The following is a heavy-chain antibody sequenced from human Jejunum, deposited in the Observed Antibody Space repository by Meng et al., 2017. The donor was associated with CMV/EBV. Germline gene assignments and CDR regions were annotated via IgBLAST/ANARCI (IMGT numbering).Heavy chain of an antibody. J-gene: IGHJ3*02. D-gene: IGHD4-17*01. CDR1: SVSSGYYY. V-gene: IGHV4-61*01. Sequence: SVSSGYYYWSWIRQPPGKELELTAYIYYSGSTHYTPSLKSRVTISVDTPKNQFSLKLSSVTATDTAVYYCASLPTTVSTDDAFDIWGRGTMVTVSS. CDR2: IYYSGST. CDR3: ASLPTTVSTDDAFDI.